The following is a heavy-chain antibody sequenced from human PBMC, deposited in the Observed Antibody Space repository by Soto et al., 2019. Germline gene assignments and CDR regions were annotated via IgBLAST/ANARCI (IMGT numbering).Heavy chain of an antibody. Sequence: EVQLVESGGGLVKPGESLRLSCAASDLSFSNAYINWVRQAPGKGLEWVGRIKSKTDGGTIDYAAPVKGRFIISRDDSRKTLYLQINGLKTENTAVYYCTTRGALGYCGEGTLVTVSS. J-gene: IGHJ4*02. V-gene: IGHV3-15*07. D-gene: IGHD2-15*01. CDR2: IKSKTDGGTI. CDR1: DLSFSNAY. CDR3: TTRGALGY.